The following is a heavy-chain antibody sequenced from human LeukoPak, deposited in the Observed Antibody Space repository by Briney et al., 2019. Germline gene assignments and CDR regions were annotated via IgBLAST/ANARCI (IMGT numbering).Heavy chain of an antibody. CDR2: IYYSGST. Sequence: SETLSLTCSVSGGSMNSYYWSWIRQSPGKGLEWIGYIYYSGSTYYNPSLKCRVTISVDTSKNQFSLKLSSVTAADTSVYYCARHVWLQPFDYWGQGTLVTVSS. CDR3: ARHVWLQPFDY. CDR1: GGSMNSYY. D-gene: IGHD3-9*01. J-gene: IGHJ4*02. V-gene: IGHV4-59*08.